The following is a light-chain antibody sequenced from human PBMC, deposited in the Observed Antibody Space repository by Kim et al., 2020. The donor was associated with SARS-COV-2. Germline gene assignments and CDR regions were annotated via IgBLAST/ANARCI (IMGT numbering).Light chain of an antibody. CDR3: QKYNSAPWT. CDR1: QGISNS. V-gene: IGKV1-27*01. Sequence: ASVGDIVTFTCRASQGISNSLAWYRHTPGKVPMLLISGASPLRSGVPSRFRCSGSGTDFTLTISSLQPEDAATYYCQKYNSAPWTFGQGTKVDIK. J-gene: IGKJ1*01. CDR2: GAS.